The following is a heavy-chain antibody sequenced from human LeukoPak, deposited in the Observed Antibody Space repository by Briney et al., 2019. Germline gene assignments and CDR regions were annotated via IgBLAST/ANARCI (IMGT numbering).Heavy chain of an antibody. Sequence: GGSPRLSCAASGFAFSTYSMDWLRQAPGKGLEWVSYIRSDSTIIHYADSVKGRFTMSRDNGENSLYLQMNSLRPEDTAVYYCARNGALGDCSGGSCPLDYWGQGTLVSVSS. D-gene: IGHD2-15*01. CDR3: ARNGALGDCSGGSCPLDY. J-gene: IGHJ4*02. CDR1: GFAFSTYS. CDR2: IRSDSTII. V-gene: IGHV3-48*01.